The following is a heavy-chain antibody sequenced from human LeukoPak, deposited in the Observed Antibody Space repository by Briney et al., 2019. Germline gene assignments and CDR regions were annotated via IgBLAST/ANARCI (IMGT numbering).Heavy chain of an antibody. D-gene: IGHD2-2*01. CDR1: GGSISSYY. J-gene: IGHJ6*02. CDR3: ARVGYCSTTSCSSRSGMDV. Sequence: SETLSLTCTVSGGSISSYYWSWIRQPPGKGLAWIGDIYNSGGTNYNPSLRSGVTMSVDTSKNQFSLKLTSVTAADTAVYFCARVGYCSTTSCSSRSGMDVWGQGTTVTVSS. V-gene: IGHV4-59*01. CDR2: IYNSGGT.